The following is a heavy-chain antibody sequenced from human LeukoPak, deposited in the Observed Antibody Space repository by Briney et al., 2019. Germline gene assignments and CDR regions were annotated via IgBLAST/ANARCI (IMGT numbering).Heavy chain of an antibody. CDR2: IIPIFGTA. Sequence: GASVKVSCKASGGTFSSYAISWVRQAPGQGLEWMGRIIPIFGTANYAQKFHGRGTINTDESTSTAYMELSSLRSEDTAVYYCAREVVTRAFDIWGQGTMVTVSS. CDR1: GGTFSSYA. CDR3: AREVVTRAFDI. D-gene: IGHD4-23*01. V-gene: IGHV1-69*05. J-gene: IGHJ3*02.